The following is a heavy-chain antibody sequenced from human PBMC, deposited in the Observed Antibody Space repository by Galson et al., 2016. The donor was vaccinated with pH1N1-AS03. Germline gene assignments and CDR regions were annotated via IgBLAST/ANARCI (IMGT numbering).Heavy chain of an antibody. CDR1: GFSFNSYA. CDR2: IRGNGDST. D-gene: IGHD5-12*01. CDR3: VKGSWGIDIVDRIAHCGMDV. V-gene: IGHV3-23*01. Sequence: SLRLSCAASGFSFNSYAMQWVRQAPGEGLEWVSGIRGNGDSTYYADSVKGRFTISRDNPTAMFYRQMTSLRGDDTAVYYCVKGSWGIDIVDRIAHCGMDVWGQGTTVTVS. J-gene: IGHJ6*02.